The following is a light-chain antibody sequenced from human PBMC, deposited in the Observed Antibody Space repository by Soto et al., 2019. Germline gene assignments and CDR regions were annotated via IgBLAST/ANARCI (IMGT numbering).Light chain of an antibody. V-gene: IGKV3-20*01. CDR3: QQYGSSGT. CDR1: QSVSNNY. J-gene: IGKJ1*01. Sequence: TQSPGTLSLSPGERATLSCRASQSVSNNYLAWYQQKPGQAPRLLIYVASNRATGIPDRFSGSGSGTDFTLTISRLEPEDFAVYYCQQYGSSGTFGQGTKVDIK. CDR2: VAS.